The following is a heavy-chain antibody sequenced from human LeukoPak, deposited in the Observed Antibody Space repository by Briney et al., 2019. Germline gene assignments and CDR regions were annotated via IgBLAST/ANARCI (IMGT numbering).Heavy chain of an antibody. Sequence: SETLSLTCTVSGGSISSYYWSWIRQPPGKGLEWIGYIYYSGSTNYNPSLKSRVTISVDTSKNQFSLKLSSVTAADTAVYYCARSPREDTAMVTGWFDPWGQGTLVTVSS. CDR2: IYYSGST. CDR3: ARSPREDTAMVTGWFDP. CDR1: GGSISSYY. J-gene: IGHJ5*02. D-gene: IGHD5-18*01. V-gene: IGHV4-59*12.